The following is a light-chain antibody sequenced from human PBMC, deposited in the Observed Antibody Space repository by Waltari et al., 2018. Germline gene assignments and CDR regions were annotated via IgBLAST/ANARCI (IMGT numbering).Light chain of an antibody. Sequence: GDRVTITCRASQSIGSWLAWYQQKPGEVPKLLIYAASDLQSGSPSRFSGSVSGTNFTLTITSLQPEDCGVYYCQQGYKSPITFGPGTKVNIK. J-gene: IGKJ3*01. CDR1: QSIGSW. CDR3: QQGYKSPIT. CDR2: AAS. V-gene: IGKV1-12*01.